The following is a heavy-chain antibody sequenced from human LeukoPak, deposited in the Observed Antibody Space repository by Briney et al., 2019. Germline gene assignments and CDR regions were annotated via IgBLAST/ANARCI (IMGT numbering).Heavy chain of an antibody. D-gene: IGHD6-13*01. CDR1: GLTFSSYA. CDR2: ISGSGSTT. J-gene: IGHJ4*02. CDR3: AKKGSRTIATGGFDC. Sequence: GGSLRLSCAASGLTFSSYAMSWVRQAPGKGLEWISTISGSGSTTYYGDSVKGRFTISRDSSKNTLDLQMNSLRAEDTAVYYCAKKGSRTIATGGFDCWGQGTLVIVSS. V-gene: IGHV3-23*01.